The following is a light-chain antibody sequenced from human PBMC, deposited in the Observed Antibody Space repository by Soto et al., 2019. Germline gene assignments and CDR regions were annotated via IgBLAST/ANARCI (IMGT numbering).Light chain of an antibody. V-gene: IGLV3-21*02. Sequence: SYVLTQPPSVSVAPGQTARITCGGSNIGSKSVHWYRQKPGQAPVLVVYDDSDRPSGTPERFSGSNSGNTATLAISRVEAGDEANFYCQVWDNTHDHGGVFGGGTKLTVL. CDR3: QVWDNTHDHGGV. CDR1: NIGSKS. J-gene: IGLJ3*02. CDR2: DDS.